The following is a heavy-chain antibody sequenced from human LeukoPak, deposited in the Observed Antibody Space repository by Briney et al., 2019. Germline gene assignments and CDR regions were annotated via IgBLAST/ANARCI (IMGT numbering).Heavy chain of an antibody. Sequence: PSETLSLTCTVSGGSISSYYWSWIRQPPGKGLEWIGYIYYSGSTNYNPSLKSRVTISVDTSKNQFSLKLSSVTAADTAVYYCARSKHPSETYYDFWSGPFDYWGQGTLVTVSS. D-gene: IGHD3-3*01. CDR2: IYYSGST. CDR3: ARSKHPSETYYDFWSGPFDY. CDR1: GGSISSYY. J-gene: IGHJ4*02. V-gene: IGHV4-59*01.